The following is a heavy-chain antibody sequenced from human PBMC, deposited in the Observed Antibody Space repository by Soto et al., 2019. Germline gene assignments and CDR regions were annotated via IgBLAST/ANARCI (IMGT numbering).Heavy chain of an antibody. V-gene: IGHV3-43*02. Sequence: HPGGSLRLSCAASGFTVNNHAMHWVRQAPGEGLEWVSLISWDGGSTYYADSVKGRFTISRDNSKNSLYLQMNSLRTEDTALYYCAKDKNIVVVTAPSFDYWGQGTLVTVSS. D-gene: IGHD2-21*02. CDR1: GFTVNNHA. J-gene: IGHJ4*02. CDR2: ISWDGGST. CDR3: AKDKNIVVVTAPSFDY.